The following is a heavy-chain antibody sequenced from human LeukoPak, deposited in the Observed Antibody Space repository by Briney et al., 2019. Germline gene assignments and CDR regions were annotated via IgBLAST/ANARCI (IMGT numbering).Heavy chain of an antibody. V-gene: IGHV1-18*01. CDR3: ARDLWGYCSSTSCPGDY. CDR2: ISAYNGNT. J-gene: IGHJ4*02. D-gene: IGHD2-2*01. Sequence: GASVNVSCKASGYTFTSYGISWVRQAPGQGLEWMGWISAYNGNTNYAQKLQGRVTMTTDTSTSTAYMELRSLRSDDTAVYYCARDLWGYCSSTSCPGDYWGQGTLVTVSS. CDR1: GYTFTSYG.